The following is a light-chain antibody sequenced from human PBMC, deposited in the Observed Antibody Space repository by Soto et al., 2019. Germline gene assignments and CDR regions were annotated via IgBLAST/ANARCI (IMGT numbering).Light chain of an antibody. CDR1: QSVSSSY. J-gene: IGKJ1*01. CDR3: QQYGRSKRWT. Sequence: EIVLTQSPGTLSLSPGERATLSCRASQSVSSSYLAWYQQKPGQAPRLLIHGASTRATGIPDRFSGGGTGTDFNLNISRVEPEDFAMYYCQQYGRSKRWTFGQGTKVDIK. V-gene: IGKV3-20*01. CDR2: GAS.